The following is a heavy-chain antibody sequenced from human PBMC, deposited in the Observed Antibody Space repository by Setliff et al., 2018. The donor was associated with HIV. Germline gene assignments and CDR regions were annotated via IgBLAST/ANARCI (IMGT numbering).Heavy chain of an antibody. CDR3: ARERDYGGYVMYDAFDI. J-gene: IGHJ3*02. V-gene: IGHV1-24*01. CDR2: FDPEDGKT. CDR1: EYTLSELS. Sequence: ASVKVSCKVSEYTLSELSMHWVRQAPGKGLEWMGGFDPEDGKTIYAQKFQGRVTMTEDLSTETAYMELSSLSSDDTAVYYCARERDYGGYVMYDAFDIWGQGTMVTVSS. D-gene: IGHD4-17*01.